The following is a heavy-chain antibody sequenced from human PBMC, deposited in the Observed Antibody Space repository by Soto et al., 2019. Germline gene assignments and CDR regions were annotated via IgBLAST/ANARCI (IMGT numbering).Heavy chain of an antibody. V-gene: IGHV4-39*01. CDR3: ARFMWYDGDSVTKDYMDF. J-gene: IGHJ6*03. Sequence: HLQESGPGLVKPSETLSLTCSVSGDSIASSSYYWAWIRPPPGRGMGGIGSIDYSGNTYYKPSLRRRADRSVDTAKNQVARRLTFVTAADTAVYYCARFMWYDGDSVTKDYMDFWGNGAPVTVSS. D-gene: IGHD4-17*01. CDR2: IDYSGNT. CDR1: GDSIASSSYY.